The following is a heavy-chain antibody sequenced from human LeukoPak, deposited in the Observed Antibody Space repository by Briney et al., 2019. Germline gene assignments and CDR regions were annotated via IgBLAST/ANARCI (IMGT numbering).Heavy chain of an antibody. J-gene: IGHJ4*02. CDR1: GFTFSTYG. CDR3: AKDLTYYYGSGSYLEGDY. V-gene: IGHV3-30*18. D-gene: IGHD3-10*01. CDR2: ISYDGSNK. Sequence: PGRSLRLSCAASGFTFSTYGMHWVRQAPGKGLEWVAVISYDGSNKYYADSVKGRFTISRDNSKNTLYLQMNSLRAEDTAVYYCAKDLTYYYGSGSYLEGDYWGQGTLVTVSS.